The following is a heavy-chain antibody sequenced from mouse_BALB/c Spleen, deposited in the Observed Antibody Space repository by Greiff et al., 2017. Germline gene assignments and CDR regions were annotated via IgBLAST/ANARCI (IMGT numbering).Heavy chain of an antibody. V-gene: IGHV14-4*02. CDR2: IDPENGDT. D-gene: IGHD1-1*01. CDR3: NAHFFTTVAPYWYFDV. J-gene: IGHJ1*01. Sequence: VQLQQSGAELVRSGASVKLSCTASGFNIKDYYMHWVKQRPEQGLEWIGWIDPENGDTEYAPKFQGKATMTADTSSNTAYLQLSSLTSEDTAFYYCNAHFFTTVAPYWYFDVWGAGTTVTVSS. CDR1: GFNIKDYY.